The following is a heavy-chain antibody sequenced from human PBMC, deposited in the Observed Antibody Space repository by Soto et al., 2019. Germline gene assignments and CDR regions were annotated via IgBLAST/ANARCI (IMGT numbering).Heavy chain of an antibody. J-gene: IGHJ4*02. CDR2: ISYDGSNK. CDR1: GFTFSSYA. D-gene: IGHD2-2*01. V-gene: IGHV3-30-3*01. CDR3: ARVSEVVVQAAIFDY. Sequence: QVQLVESGGGVVQPGRSLRLSCAASGFTFSSYAMHWVRQAPGKGLEWVAVISYDGSNKYYADSVKGRFTISRDNSKNTLYLQMNSLRAEDTAVYYCARVSEVVVQAAIFDYWGQGTLVTVSS.